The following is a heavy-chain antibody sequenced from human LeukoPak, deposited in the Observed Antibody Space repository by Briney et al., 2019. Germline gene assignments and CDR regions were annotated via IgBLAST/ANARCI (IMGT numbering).Heavy chain of an antibody. CDR3: ARSRYLDY. Sequence: GGSLRLSCAASGFTLSTYWMSWVRQAPGKGLEWVANIKQDGSEKNYVDSVKGRFTISRDNAKNSLYLQMNSLRAEDTAVYYCARSRYLDYWGQGTLVTVFS. J-gene: IGHJ4*02. CDR2: IKQDGSEK. V-gene: IGHV3-7*01. CDR1: GFTLSTYW.